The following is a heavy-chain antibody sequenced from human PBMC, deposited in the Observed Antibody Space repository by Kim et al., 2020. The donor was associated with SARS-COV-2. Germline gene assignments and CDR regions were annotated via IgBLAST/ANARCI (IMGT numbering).Heavy chain of an antibody. D-gene: IGHD3-10*01. CDR3: ARDSAYGSGVDY. Sequence: SETLSLTCTVSGGSISSYFWSWIRQPPGKGLEWIGYIFHNGRTNYNPSLKSRVSVSIDTSKNQFSLKMSSVTAADTAVYYCARDSAYGSGVDYWGQGTLVTVSS. CDR2: IFHNGRT. V-gene: IGHV4-59*01. J-gene: IGHJ4*02. CDR1: GGSISSYF.